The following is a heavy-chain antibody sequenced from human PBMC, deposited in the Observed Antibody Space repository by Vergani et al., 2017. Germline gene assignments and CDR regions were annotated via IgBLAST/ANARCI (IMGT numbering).Heavy chain of an antibody. V-gene: IGHV3-33*01. Sequence: QVQLVESGGGVVQPGRSLTLSCVASGFTFSSHSMHWVRQAPGKGLEWVAVIWYDGSNKYYGDSVKGRFTISRDNSKNTLYLQMNSLRVEDTAVYYCARWGNEKRLDSWGQGTLVTVSS. J-gene: IGHJ5*01. CDR1: GFTFSSHS. D-gene: IGHD1-1*01. CDR3: ARWGNEKRLDS. CDR2: IWYDGSNK.